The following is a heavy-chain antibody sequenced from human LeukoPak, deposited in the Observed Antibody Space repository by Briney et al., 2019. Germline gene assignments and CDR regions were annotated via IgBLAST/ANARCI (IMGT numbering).Heavy chain of an antibody. CDR1: GGSISSGDYY. V-gene: IGHV4-30-4*01. Sequence: SQTLSLTCTVSGGSISSGDYYWSWIRQPPGKGLEWIGYIYYSGSTYYNPSLKSRVTISVDTSKNHFSLKLSSVTAADTAVYYCARDLGGLGELSAPTWGQGTLVTVSS. J-gene: IGHJ5*02. D-gene: IGHD3-16*02. CDR3: ARDLGGLGELSAPT. CDR2: IYYSGST.